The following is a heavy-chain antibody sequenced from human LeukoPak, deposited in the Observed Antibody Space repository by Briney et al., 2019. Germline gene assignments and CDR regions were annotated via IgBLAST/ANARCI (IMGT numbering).Heavy chain of an antibody. CDR2: INPNSGGT. CDR1: GYTFTSYG. V-gene: IGHV1-2*02. D-gene: IGHD3-10*01. J-gene: IGHJ5*02. Sequence: ASVKVSCKASGYTFTSYGISWVRQAPGQGLEWMGWINPNSGGTNYAQKFQGRVTMTRDTSISTAYMELSRLRSDDTAVYYCASTGITMVRGVIISWFDPWGQGTLVTVSS. CDR3: ASTGITMVRGVIISWFDP.